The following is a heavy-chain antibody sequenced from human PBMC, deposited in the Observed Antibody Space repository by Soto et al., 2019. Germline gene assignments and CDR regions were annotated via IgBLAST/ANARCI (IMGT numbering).Heavy chain of an antibody. CDR3: AREPNSIDY. CDR2: IKQDGSEK. CDR1: RFTFSNYW. J-gene: IGHJ4*02. D-gene: IGHD1-7*01. V-gene: IGHV3-7*01. Sequence: VQLVESGGGLVQPGGSLRLSCAASRFTFSNYWMSWVGQAPGKGLEWVANIKQDGSEKYYVDSVKGRFTISSDNAKNSLYLQMNSLRAEDTAVYYCAREPNSIDYWGQGTLVTVSS.